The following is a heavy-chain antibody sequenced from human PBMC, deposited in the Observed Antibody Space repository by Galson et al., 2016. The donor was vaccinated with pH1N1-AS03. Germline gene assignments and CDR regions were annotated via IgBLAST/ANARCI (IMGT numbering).Heavy chain of an antibody. J-gene: IGHJ4*02. V-gene: IGHV3-23*01. CDR1: GFTFSSYG. D-gene: IGHD6-13*01. Sequence: SLRLSCATSGFTFSSYGMTWVRQAPGKGLEWVSSISVTGGSTYYAGSVKGRFTISRDHSKNTLYLQMSSLRAEDTAVYYCAKDRSSWPPGWGSVDSWGQGTLVTVSS. CDR3: AKDRSSWPPGWGSVDS. CDR2: ISVTGGST.